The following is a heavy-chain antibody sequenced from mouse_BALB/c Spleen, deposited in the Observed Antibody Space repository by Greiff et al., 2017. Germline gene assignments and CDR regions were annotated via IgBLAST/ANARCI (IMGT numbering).Heavy chain of an antibody. CDR3: ARQDGKDAMDY. CDR1: GFTFSSYG. CDR2: ISSGGSYT. V-gene: IGHV5-6*01. D-gene: IGHD2-1*01. J-gene: IGHJ4*01. Sequence: EVNVVESGGDLVKPGGSLKLSCAASGFTFSSYGMSWVRQTPDKRLEWVANISSGGSYTYYPDSVKGRFTISRDNAKNTLYLQMSSLKSEDTAMYYCARQDGKDAMDYWGQGTSVTVSS.